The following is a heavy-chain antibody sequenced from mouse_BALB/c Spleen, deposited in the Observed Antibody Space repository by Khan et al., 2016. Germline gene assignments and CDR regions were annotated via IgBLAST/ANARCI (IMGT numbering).Heavy chain of an antibody. J-gene: IGHJ3*01. V-gene: IGHV7-3*02. CDR2: IRNKAGGYTT. CDR1: GFTFTDYY. D-gene: IGHD4-1*01. Sequence: EVELVESGGGLVQTGGSLRLSCATSGFTFTDYYMTWVRQPPGKALEWLGFIRNKAGGYTTEYNASVKGRFTISRDNSQSILYLQMNTLRAEDSATYYCASLTGTIAYWGQGTLVTVSA. CDR3: ASLTGTIAY.